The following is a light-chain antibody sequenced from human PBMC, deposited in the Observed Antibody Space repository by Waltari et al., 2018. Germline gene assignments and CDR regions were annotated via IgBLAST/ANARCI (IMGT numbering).Light chain of an antibody. CDR1: SGDVGGYNH. CDR2: EVT. CDR3: CSYTRFATGV. Sequence: QSALTQPASVSGSLGQSITIPCTGTSGDVGGYNHFSWYQPHPGKSPQLIIYEVTYRPSGISNRFSGSKSVNTASLTISGLQAEDEADYYCCSYTRFATGVFGGGTKLTVL. J-gene: IGLJ3*02. V-gene: IGLV2-14*01.